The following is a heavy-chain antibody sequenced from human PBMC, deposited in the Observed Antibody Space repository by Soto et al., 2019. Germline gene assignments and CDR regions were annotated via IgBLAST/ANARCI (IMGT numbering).Heavy chain of an antibody. CDR3: ARDLYGSGRYYFDY. V-gene: IGHV4-4*07. Sequence: SETLSLTCTVSGASISGFYWSWIRKSAGKGLEWIGRIYATGTTDYNPSLKSRVMMSVDTSKKQFSLKLRSVTAADTAVYYCARDLYGSGRYYFDYWGQGTLVTVSS. D-gene: IGHD3-10*01. J-gene: IGHJ4*02. CDR1: GASISGFY. CDR2: IYATGTT.